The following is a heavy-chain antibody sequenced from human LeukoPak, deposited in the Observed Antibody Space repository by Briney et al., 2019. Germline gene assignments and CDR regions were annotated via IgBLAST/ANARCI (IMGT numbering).Heavy chain of an antibody. J-gene: IGHJ6*02. V-gene: IGHV3-11*01. Sequence: RSGGSLRLSCAASGFTFSDYYMSWIRQAPGKGLEWVSYINNSGITIYYADSVKGRFTISRDNAKNSLYLQMNSLRPEDTAVYYCATRVYCGGDCYSSHGMDVWGPGTTVTVSS. CDR3: ATRVYCGGDCYSSHGMDV. CDR1: GFTFSDYY. D-gene: IGHD2-21*02. CDR2: INNSGITI.